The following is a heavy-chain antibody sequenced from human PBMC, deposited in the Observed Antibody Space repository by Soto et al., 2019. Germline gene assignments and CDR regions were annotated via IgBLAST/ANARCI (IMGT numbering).Heavy chain of an antibody. Sequence: GALRLSCAASGFTFSSYWMSWVRQAPGKGLEWVANIKQDGSEKYYVNSVKGRFTISRDNAKNSLYLQMNSLRAEDTAVYYCATSTDQDQGPYYDFWSGYDNHFDYWGQGTLVTVSS. CDR2: IKQDGSEK. D-gene: IGHD3-3*01. J-gene: IGHJ4*02. V-gene: IGHV3-7*05. CDR1: GFTFSSYW. CDR3: ATSTDQDQGPYYDFWSGYDNHFDY.